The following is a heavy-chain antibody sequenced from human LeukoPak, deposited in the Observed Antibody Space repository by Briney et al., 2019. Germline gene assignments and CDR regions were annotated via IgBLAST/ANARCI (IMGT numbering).Heavy chain of an antibody. J-gene: IGHJ4*02. CDR3: AKAPTTVTTFLTFDY. Sequence: GGSLRLSCAASGFTFSSYAMSWVRQAPGKGLEWVSAISGSGGSTYYADSVEGRFTISRGNSKNTLYLQMNSLRAEDTAVYYCAKAPTTVTTFLTFDYWGQGTLVTVSS. V-gene: IGHV3-23*01. CDR2: ISGSGGST. D-gene: IGHD4-17*01. CDR1: GFTFSSYA.